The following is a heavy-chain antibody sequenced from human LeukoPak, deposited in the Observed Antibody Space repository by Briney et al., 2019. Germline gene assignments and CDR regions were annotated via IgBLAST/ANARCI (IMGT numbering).Heavy chain of an antibody. CDR2: INHSGST. CDR1: GGSFSGYY. CDR3: ARMAAMVALDY. V-gene: IGHV4-34*01. J-gene: IGHJ4*02. D-gene: IGHD2-2*01. Sequence: SETLSLNCAVYGGSFSGYYWSWIRQPPGKGLEWIGEINHSGSTNYNPSLKSRVTISVDMSKNQFSLKLSSVTAADTAVYYCARMAAMVALDYCGQGTQVTVSS.